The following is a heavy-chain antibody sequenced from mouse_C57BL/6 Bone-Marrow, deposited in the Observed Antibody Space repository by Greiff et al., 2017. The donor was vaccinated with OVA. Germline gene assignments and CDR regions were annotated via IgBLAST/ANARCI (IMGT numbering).Heavy chain of an antibody. CDR2: ISSGGSYT. CDR1: GFTFSSYG. Sequence: DVKLVESGGDLVKPGGSLKLSCAASGFTFSSYGMSWVRQTPDKRLEWVATISSGGSYTYYPDSVKGRFTISRDNAKNTLYLQMSSLKSEDTAMYYCARHALYTHAMDYWGQGTSVTVSS. CDR3: ARHALYTHAMDY. V-gene: IGHV5-6*02. J-gene: IGHJ4*01. D-gene: IGHD2-1*01.